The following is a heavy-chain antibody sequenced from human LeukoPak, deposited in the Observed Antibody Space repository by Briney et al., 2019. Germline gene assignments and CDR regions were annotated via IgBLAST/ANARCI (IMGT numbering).Heavy chain of an antibody. Sequence: PSQTLSLTCTVSGGSISSSSYYWGWIRQPPGKGLEWIGSIFSGGSSYHNSSLKSRVTISVDTSKNQFSLKLSSVTAADTAVYYCARHIFSLGADRFNPWGQGTLVTVSS. J-gene: IGHJ5*02. CDR3: ARHIFSLGADRFNP. CDR2: IFSGGSS. V-gene: IGHV4-39*01. D-gene: IGHD3-16*01. CDR1: GGSISSSSYY.